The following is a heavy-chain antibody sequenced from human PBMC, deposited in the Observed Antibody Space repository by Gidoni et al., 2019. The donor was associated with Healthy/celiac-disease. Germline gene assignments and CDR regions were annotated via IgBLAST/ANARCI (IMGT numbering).Heavy chain of an antibody. D-gene: IGHD6-6*01. CDR1: GFPFSSYG. CDR3: ARDHGRQLGLGL. CDR2: IWYDGSNK. V-gene: IGHV3-33*01. Sequence: QVQLVESGGGVVQPGRSLRLSCAASGFPFSSYGMHWVRQAPGKGLEWVAVIWYDGSNKYYADSVKGRFTISRDNSKNTLYLQMNSLRAEDTAVYYCARDHGRQLGLGLWGQGTLVTVSS. J-gene: IGHJ4*02.